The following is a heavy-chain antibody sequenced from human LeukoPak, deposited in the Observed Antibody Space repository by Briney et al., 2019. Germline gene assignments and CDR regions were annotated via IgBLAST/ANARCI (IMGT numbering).Heavy chain of an antibody. V-gene: IGHV1-69*01. CDR1: GVTSSSYA. CDR2: IIPIFGTT. CDR3: AKQDVRRILSAAGQRAFTV. Sequence: SVKVSCKASGVTSSSYAIDWVRQAPGQGLEWMGGIIPIFGTTDYAQKFQGRVTITADASTRTAYMDLSSLTSQDTAVYFCAKQDVRRILSAAGQRAFTVWGQGTTVTVS. D-gene: IGHD6-13*01. J-gene: IGHJ3*01.